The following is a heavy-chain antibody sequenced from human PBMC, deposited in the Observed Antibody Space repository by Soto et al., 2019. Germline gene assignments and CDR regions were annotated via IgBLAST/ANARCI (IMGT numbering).Heavy chain of an antibody. Sequence: SVKVSCKTSGFTLTNSAVQWVRQARGQRLEWIGWIIVASGRTNYAREVQERVTISRDTSTSTAYMELSGLRSEDTAVYYCVAELYSGGGCCSFDFWGQGTMVTVSS. V-gene: IGHV1-58*01. CDR1: GFTLTNSA. D-gene: IGHD2-21*02. CDR3: VAELYSGGGCCSFDF. CDR2: IIVASGRT. J-gene: IGHJ3*01.